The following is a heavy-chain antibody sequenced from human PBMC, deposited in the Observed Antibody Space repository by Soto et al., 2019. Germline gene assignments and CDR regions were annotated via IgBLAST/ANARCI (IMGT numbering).Heavy chain of an antibody. Sequence: EVQLLESGGGLVQPGGSLRLSCAASGFTFSSYAMSWVRQAPGKGLEWVPAISGSGGSTYYADSVKGRFTISRDNSKNTLYLQMNSLRAEDTAVYYCAKTRAYYDFWSGSSNNWFDPWGQGTLVTVSS. V-gene: IGHV3-23*01. CDR2: ISGSGGST. J-gene: IGHJ5*02. CDR1: GFTFSSYA. D-gene: IGHD3-3*01. CDR3: AKTRAYYDFWSGSSNNWFDP.